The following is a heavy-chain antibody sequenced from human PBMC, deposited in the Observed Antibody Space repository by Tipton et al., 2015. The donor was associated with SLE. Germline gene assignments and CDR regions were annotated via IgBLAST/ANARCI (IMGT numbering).Heavy chain of an antibody. J-gene: IGHJ4*02. V-gene: IGHV4-59*01. CDR3: ASWSPERTSGWSRFDY. CDR2: IYYSGST. Sequence: LRLSCTVSGGSNSSYYWSWIRQPPGKGLEWIGYIYYSGSTNYNPSLKSRVTISVDTSKNQFSLKLSSVTAADTAVYYCASWSPERTSGWSRFDYWGQGTLVTVSS. CDR1: GGSNSSYY. D-gene: IGHD6-19*01.